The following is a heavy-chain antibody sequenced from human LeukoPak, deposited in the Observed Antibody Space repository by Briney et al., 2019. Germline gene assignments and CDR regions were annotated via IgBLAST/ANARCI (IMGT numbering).Heavy chain of an antibody. J-gene: IGHJ4*02. CDR2: ISDSGGST. CDR1: RFTFSSYA. V-gene: IGHV3-23*01. CDR3: AKGGIAAALFDY. D-gene: IGHD6-13*01. Sequence: PGGSLRLSCAASRFTFSSYAMSWVRQAPGKGLEWVSDISDSGGSTNYADSVKGRFTISRDNSKNTLYLQMNSLRAEDTAVYYCAKGGIAAALFDYWGQGTLVTVSS.